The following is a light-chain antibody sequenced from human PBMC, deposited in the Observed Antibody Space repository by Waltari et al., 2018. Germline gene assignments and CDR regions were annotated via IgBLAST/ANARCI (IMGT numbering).Light chain of an antibody. Sequence: ETVLTQSPGTLSLSPGERATLSCRASQSVSGNCLAWYQQKPGQPPRLLIYAASSRVAGLPDRFSGSGSGTDFTLTISRLEPEDFAVYYCQQCGGSPYTFGQGTNLEIK. CDR3: QQCGGSPYT. J-gene: IGKJ2*01. V-gene: IGKV3-20*01. CDR1: QSVSGNC. CDR2: AAS.